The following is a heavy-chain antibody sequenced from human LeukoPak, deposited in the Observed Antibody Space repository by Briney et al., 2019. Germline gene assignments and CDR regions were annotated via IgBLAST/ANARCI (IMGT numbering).Heavy chain of an antibody. CDR2: INHSGST. J-gene: IGHJ4*02. CDR1: GGSFSGYY. CDR3: ATSGYYVFDY. V-gene: IGHV4-34*01. Sequence: PSETLSLTCAVYGGSFSGYYWSWIRQPPGKGLEWIGEINHSGSTNYNPSLKSRVTISVDTSKNQFSLKLSSVTAADTAVYNCATSGYYVFDYWGQGILVTVSS. D-gene: IGHD3-9*01.